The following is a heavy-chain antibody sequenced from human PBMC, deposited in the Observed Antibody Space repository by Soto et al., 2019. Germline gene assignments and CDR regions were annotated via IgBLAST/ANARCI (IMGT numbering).Heavy chain of an antibody. D-gene: IGHD2-2*01. CDR3: ARDSDCRSTSCFFPPHF. J-gene: IGHJ6*02. CDR2: INPNSGGS. V-gene: IGHV1-2*02. Sequence: GASVKVSCKASGYTFSDYYIHWVRQAPGQGLEWMGWINPNSGGSKFAQKFQGRVTMTRDTSISTAYMEVTSLRAEDTAVYYCARDSDCRSTSCFFPPHFWGQGTTVTVSS. CDR1: GYTFSDYY.